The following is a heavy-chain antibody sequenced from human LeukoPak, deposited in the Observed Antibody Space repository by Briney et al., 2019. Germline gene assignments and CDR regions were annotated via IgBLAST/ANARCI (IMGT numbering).Heavy chain of an antibody. CDR3: AKDGSLGSGWYISLGYFDY. CDR1: GFIFSNYA. J-gene: IGHJ4*02. V-gene: IGHV3-9*03. CDR2: ISWNSGSI. D-gene: IGHD6-19*01. Sequence: GGSLRLSCEASGFIFSNYAMHWVRQAPGKGLEWVSGISWNSGSIGYADSVKGRFTISRDNAKNSLYLQMNSLRAEDMALYYCAKDGSLGSGWYISLGYFDYWGQGTLVTVSS.